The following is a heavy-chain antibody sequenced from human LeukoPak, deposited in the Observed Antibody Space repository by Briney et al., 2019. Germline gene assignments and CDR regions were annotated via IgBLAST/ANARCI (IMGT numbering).Heavy chain of an antibody. CDR3: VRDDGNRTGSTYFDAFDI. CDR2: VNRDGNEK. Sequence: GGSLRLSCAASGFTFSDDYMSWIRQAPGKGLECVANVNRDGNEKHYVDSVEGRFTISQVNAKNSLYLQMNSLRNEDTADYYCVRDDGNRTGSTYFDAFDIWGRGTLVTVSS. D-gene: IGHD3-9*01. V-gene: IGHV3-7*03. J-gene: IGHJ3*02. CDR1: GFTFSDDY.